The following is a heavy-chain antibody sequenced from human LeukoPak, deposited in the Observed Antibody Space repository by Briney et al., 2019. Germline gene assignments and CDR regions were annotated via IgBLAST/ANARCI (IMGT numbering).Heavy chain of an antibody. CDR2: IYHSGST. Sequence: SETLSLTCAVSGYSISSGYYWGWIRPPPGKGLEWIGSIYHSGSTYYNPSLKSRVTISVVTSKNQFSLKLSSVTAADTAVYYCARCAYSSSNWFDPWGQGTLVTVSS. J-gene: IGHJ5*02. CDR3: ARCAYSSSNWFDP. D-gene: IGHD6-13*01. CDR1: GYSISSGYY. V-gene: IGHV4-38-2*01.